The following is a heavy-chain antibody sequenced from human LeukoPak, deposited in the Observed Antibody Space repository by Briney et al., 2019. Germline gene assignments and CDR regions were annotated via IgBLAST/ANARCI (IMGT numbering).Heavy chain of an antibody. V-gene: IGHV1-2*02. CDR3: ARGGDSSSWFASPDY. Sequence: ASVKVSCKASGYTFTGYYMHWVRQAPGQGLEWMGWINPNSGGTNYAQKFQGRVTMTRDTSISTAYMELSRLRSDDTAVYYCARGGDSSSWFASPDYWGQGTLVTVSS. J-gene: IGHJ4*02. D-gene: IGHD6-13*01. CDR1: GYTFTGYY. CDR2: INPNSGGT.